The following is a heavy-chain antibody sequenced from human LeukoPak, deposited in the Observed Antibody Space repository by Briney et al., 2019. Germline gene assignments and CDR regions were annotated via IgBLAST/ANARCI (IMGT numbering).Heavy chain of an antibody. Sequence: GGSLRLSCAASGFTFSSYGMHWVRQAPGKGLEWVAVISYDGSNKYYADSVKGRFTISRDNSKNTLYLQMNSLRAEDTAVYYCAKRRYCSGGSCYSVTYYYYGMDVWGQGTTVTVSS. CDR2: ISYDGSNK. CDR3: AKRRYCSGGSCYSVTYYYYGMDV. V-gene: IGHV3-30*18. D-gene: IGHD2-15*01. J-gene: IGHJ6*02. CDR1: GFTFSSYG.